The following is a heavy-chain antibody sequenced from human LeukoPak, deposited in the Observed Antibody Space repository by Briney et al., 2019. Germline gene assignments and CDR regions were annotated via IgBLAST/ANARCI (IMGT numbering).Heavy chain of an antibody. D-gene: IGHD2-2*01. J-gene: IGHJ6*03. CDR3: ARESKDIVVVPAANQNYYYYMDV. V-gene: IGHV4-39*07. CDR2: IYYSGST. CDR1: GGSISSSSYY. Sequence: SETLSLTCTVSGGSISSSSYYWGWIRQPPGKGLEWIGSIYYSGSTYYNPSLKSRVTISVDTSKNQFSLKLSSVTAADTAVYYCARESKDIVVVPAANQNYYYYMDVWGKGTTVTVSS.